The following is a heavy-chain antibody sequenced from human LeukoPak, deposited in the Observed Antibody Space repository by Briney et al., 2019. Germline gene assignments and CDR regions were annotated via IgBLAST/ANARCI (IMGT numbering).Heavy chain of an antibody. CDR2: ISSSSSYI. D-gene: IGHD3-3*02. J-gene: IGHJ6*02. Sequence: GGSLRLSCAASGFTFSSYWMNWVRQAPGKGLEWVSSISSSSSYIYYADSVKGRFTISRDIAKNSLYLQMNSLRAEDTAVYYCASSRLHFPMDVWGQGTTVTVSS. CDR1: GFTFSSYW. V-gene: IGHV3-21*01. CDR3: ASSRLHFPMDV.